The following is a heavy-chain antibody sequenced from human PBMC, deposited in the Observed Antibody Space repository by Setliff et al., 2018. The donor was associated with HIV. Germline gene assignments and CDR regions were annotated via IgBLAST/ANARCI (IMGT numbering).Heavy chain of an antibody. CDR2: IYYSGST. Sequence: KSSETLSLTCTVSNGSISSGSYYWSWIRQPPGKGLEWIGTIYYSGSTYYKPSLKSRGTISVDTSKNQFYLKLNSVTAADSAVYYCTLTSRLDGYFDPWGQGTLVTVSS. V-gene: IGHV4-61*01. CDR3: TLTSRLDGYFDP. D-gene: IGHD5-12*01. CDR1: NGSISSGSYY. J-gene: IGHJ5*02.